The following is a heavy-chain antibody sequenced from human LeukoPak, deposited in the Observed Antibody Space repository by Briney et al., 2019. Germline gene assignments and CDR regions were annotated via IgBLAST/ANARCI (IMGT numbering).Heavy chain of an antibody. J-gene: IGHJ4*02. Sequence: GGSLRLSCAASGFIVSGYHMDWVRQAPGKGLEWVGRTRDRARSYRTQYAPSVEDRFSISRDESKNSVFLQMNSLQPEDTAEYYCAKRARYNSARATDFDSWGQGTQVTVSS. CDR1: GFIVSGYH. V-gene: IGHV3-72*01. CDR2: TRDRARSYRT. D-gene: IGHD6-19*01. CDR3: AKRARYNSARATDFDS.